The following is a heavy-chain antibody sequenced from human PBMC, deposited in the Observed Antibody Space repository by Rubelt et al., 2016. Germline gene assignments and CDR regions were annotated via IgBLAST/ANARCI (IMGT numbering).Heavy chain of an antibody. D-gene: IGHD3-22*01. CDR2: ISYDGSNK. CDR3: ARDPPPDSSGYIFRGDGFDI. V-gene: IGHV3-30*04. Sequence: AMHWVRQAPGKGLEWLAVISYDGSNKYYADSVKGRFTISRDNAKNSLYLQMNSLRAEDTAVYYCARDPPPDSSGYIFRGDGFDIWGRGTMVTVSS. CDR1: A. J-gene: IGHJ3*02.